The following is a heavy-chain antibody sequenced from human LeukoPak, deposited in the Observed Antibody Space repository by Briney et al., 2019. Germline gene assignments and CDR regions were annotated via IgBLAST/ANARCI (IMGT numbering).Heavy chain of an antibody. V-gene: IGHV1-2*06. Sequence: ASVKVSCKASGGTFSSYAISWVRQAPGQGLEWMGRVTPNSGDTNYARKFQGRVTMTRDTSISTAYMELSRLTSDDTAVYYCARRDAMDVWGQGTTVTVS. CDR3: ARRDAMDV. CDR2: VTPNSGDT. J-gene: IGHJ6*02. CDR1: GGTFSSYA.